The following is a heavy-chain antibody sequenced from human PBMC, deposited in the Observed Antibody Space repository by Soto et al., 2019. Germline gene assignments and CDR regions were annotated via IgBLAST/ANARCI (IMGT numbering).Heavy chain of an antibody. D-gene: IGHD6-19*01. CDR2: IIPIFGTA. Sequence: GASVKVFCKASGGTFSSYAISWVRQAPGQGLEWMGGIIPIFGTANYAQKFQGRVTITADKSTSTAYMELSSLRSEDTAVYYCAIYSSGWYSGPNWFDPWGQGTLVTVSS. V-gene: IGHV1-69*06. CDR3: AIYSSGWYSGPNWFDP. J-gene: IGHJ5*02. CDR1: GGTFSSYA.